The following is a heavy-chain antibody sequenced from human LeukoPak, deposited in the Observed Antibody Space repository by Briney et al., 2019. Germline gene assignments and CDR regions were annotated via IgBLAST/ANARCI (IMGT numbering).Heavy chain of an antibody. CDR1: GFTFSSYG. D-gene: IGHD6-13*01. CDR2: ISYDGSNK. CDR3: ASGTEGAFDI. Sequence: GGSLRLSCAASGFTFSSYGMHWVRQAPGKGLEWVAVISYDGSNKYYADSVKGRFTISRDNAKNSLYLQMNSLRAEDTAVYYCASGTEGAFDIWGQGTMVTVSS. J-gene: IGHJ3*02. V-gene: IGHV3-30*03.